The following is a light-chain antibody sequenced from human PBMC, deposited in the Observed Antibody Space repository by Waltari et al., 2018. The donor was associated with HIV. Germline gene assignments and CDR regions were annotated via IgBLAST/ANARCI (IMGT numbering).Light chain of an antibody. CDR1: QSIVTW. CDR2: ASS. Sequence: DIQMTQSPSLVSASVGDRITITCRASQSIVTWLSWYQQKPGTDPALLIFASSRLQGGIPGRVSGSGSGTNFTLTIRNIQPDDFAIYHCQQAHSLPWTFGQGTKVE. CDR3: QQAHSLPWT. J-gene: IGKJ1*01. V-gene: IGKV1-12*01.